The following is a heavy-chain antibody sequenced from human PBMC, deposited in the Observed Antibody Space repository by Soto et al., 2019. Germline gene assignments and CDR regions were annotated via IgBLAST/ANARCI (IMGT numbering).Heavy chain of an antibody. V-gene: IGHV1-69*13. CDR1: GGTFSSYA. Sequence: SVKVSCKASGGTFSSYAIRWVRQAPGQGLEWMGGIIPIFGTANYAQKFQGRVTITADESTSTAYMELSSLRSEDTAVYYCARDRTSSSGWDTWFDPWGQGTLVTVSS. D-gene: IGHD6-19*01. J-gene: IGHJ5*02. CDR3: ARDRTSSSGWDTWFDP. CDR2: IIPIFGTA.